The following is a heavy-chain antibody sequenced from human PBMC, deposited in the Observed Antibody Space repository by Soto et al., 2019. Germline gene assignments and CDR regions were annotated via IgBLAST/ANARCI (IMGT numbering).Heavy chain of an antibody. Sequence: AASVKVSCKASGGTFSSYAISWVRQAPGQGLEWMGGIIPIFGTANYAQKFQGRVTITADKSTSTAYMELSSLRSEDTAVYYCARSPADYDSSGYPRLWYWGQGTLVTVSS. CDR3: ARSPADYDSSGYPRLWY. CDR2: IIPIFGTA. V-gene: IGHV1-69*06. D-gene: IGHD3-22*01. J-gene: IGHJ4*02. CDR1: GGTFSSYA.